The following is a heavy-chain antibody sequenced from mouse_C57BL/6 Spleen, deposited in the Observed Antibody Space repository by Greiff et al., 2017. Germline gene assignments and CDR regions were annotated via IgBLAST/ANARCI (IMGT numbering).Heavy chain of an antibody. Sequence: QVQLKQSGAELVRPGTSVKVSCKASGYAFTNYLIEWVKQRPGQGLEWIGVINPGRGGTNYNEKFKGKATLTADKSSSTAYMQLSSLTSEDSAVYFCARDVRGYFDYWGQGTTLTVSS. CDR1: GYAFTNYL. J-gene: IGHJ2*01. CDR3: ARDVRGYFDY. D-gene: IGHD3-3*01. CDR2: INPGRGGT. V-gene: IGHV1-54*01.